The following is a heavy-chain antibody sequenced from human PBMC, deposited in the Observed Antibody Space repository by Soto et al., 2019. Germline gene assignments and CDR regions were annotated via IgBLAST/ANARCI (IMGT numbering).Heavy chain of an antibody. Sequence: PGGSLRLSCTASGFTFSSYSMNWVRQAPGKGLEWVSYISSSSSTIYYADSVKGRFTISRDNAKNSLYLQMNSLRDEDTAVYYCARLSAVGSGYDDYYYGMDVWGQGTTVPVSS. J-gene: IGHJ6*02. V-gene: IGHV3-48*02. CDR2: ISSSSSTI. CDR1: GFTFSSYS. D-gene: IGHD5-12*01. CDR3: ARLSAVGSGYDDYYYGMDV.